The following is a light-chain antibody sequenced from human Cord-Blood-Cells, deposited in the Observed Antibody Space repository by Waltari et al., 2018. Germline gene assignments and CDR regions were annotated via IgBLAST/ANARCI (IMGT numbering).Light chain of an antibody. Sequence: QSALTQPASVSGSPGRSIIISCTGPSSDVVGYNYVFWYQQHHGNGHKPIIYDVSKLPSGVANRVSDSKAGNTTARTISWLQAEDESDYYCTSYTSSSSWVFGGATKLTVL. CDR3: TSYTSSSSWV. CDR1: SSDVVGYNY. CDR2: DVS. V-gene: IGLV2-14*01. J-gene: IGLJ3*02.